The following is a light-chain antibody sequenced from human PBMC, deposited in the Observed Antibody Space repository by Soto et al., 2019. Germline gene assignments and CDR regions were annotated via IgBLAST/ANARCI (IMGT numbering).Light chain of an antibody. CDR2: GAS. Sequence: EIVMTQSPATLSVSPGERATLSCRASQSVSSNLAWYQQKPGQAPRLLIYGASTRATGIPARFSGSGSGTELTLTNSSLQADDVPVYYCQQYHNWPLYTFGQGIKLEIK. CDR1: QSVSSN. J-gene: IGKJ2*01. V-gene: IGKV3-15*01. CDR3: QQYHNWPLYT.